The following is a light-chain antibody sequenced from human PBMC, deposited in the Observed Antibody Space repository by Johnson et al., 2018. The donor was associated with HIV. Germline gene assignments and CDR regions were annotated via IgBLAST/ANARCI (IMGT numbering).Light chain of an antibody. CDR1: SSNIGNNY. CDR3: GTWDSSLSAGV. J-gene: IGLJ1*01. CDR2: DNN. V-gene: IGLV1-51*01. Sequence: QSVLTQPPSVSAAPGQKVTISCSGSSSNIGNNYVSWYQQLPGTAPKLLIYDNNKRPSGIPDRFSGSKSGASATLGITGLQTGDEADYYFGTWDSSLSAGVFGTGTTVTVL.